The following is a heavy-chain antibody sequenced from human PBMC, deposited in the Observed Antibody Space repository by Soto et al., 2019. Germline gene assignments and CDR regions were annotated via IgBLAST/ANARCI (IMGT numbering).Heavy chain of an antibody. CDR2: IDPSDSYT. D-gene: IGHD1-26*01. J-gene: IGHJ6*02. Sequence: PGESLKISCKGSGYSFTSYWISWVRQMPGKGLEWMGRIDPSDSYTNYSPSFQGHVTISADKSISTAYLQWSSLKASDTAVYYCTTGGISGSRWWYCGLDVWGQGTTVTVSS. CDR1: GYSFTSYW. CDR3: TTGGISGSRWWYCGLDV. V-gene: IGHV5-10-1*01.